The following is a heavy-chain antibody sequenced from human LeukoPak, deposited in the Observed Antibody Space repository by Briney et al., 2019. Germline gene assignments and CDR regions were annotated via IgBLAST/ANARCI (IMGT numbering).Heavy chain of an antibody. J-gene: IGHJ3*02. CDR2: IYPDDSET. D-gene: IGHD3-22*01. CDR1: RFTTXX. CDR3: ARQAYGSHFDAFDI. V-gene: IGHV5-51*01. Sequence: RFTTXXXGWXXQVXGXXXXXXXIIYPDDSETNYSPSFQGQVSMSVDKSITTAYLQWSSLKASDTAIYYCARQAYGSHFDAFDIWGQGTMVTVSS.